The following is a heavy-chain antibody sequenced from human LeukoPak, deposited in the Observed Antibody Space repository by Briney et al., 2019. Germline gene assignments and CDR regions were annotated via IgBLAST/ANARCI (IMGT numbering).Heavy chain of an antibody. J-gene: IGHJ4*02. Sequence: GGSLRLSCEASGFTFSSHWIYWVRQAPGKGLACVSRINNDGSGTTYADSVKGRFTISRDNSKNTLYPQMNSLRAEDTAVYYCARTRDCSSTSCYAQFDYWGQGTLVTVSS. CDR3: ARTRDCSSTSCYAQFDY. CDR2: INNDGSGT. CDR1: GFTFSSHW. V-gene: IGHV3-74*01. D-gene: IGHD2-2*01.